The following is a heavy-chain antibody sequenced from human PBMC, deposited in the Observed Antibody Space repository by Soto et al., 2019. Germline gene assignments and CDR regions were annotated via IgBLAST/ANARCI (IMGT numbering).Heavy chain of an antibody. Sequence: SVKVSCRVSENTLSMYAISLVRQAPRQGLEWMGGIIPFSGTANYAQKFQGRVTITADKSTSTAYMELSSLRSEDTAVYYCVREGNYNRIAYSQGWYSPRDW. CDR2: IIPFSGTA. D-gene: IGHD6-19*01. CDR1: ENTLSMYA. J-gene: IGHJ5*01. CDR3: VREGNYNRIAYSQGWYSPRDW. V-gene: IGHV1-69*06.